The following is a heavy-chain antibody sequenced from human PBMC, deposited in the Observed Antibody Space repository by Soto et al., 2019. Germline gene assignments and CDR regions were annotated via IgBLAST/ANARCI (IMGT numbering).Heavy chain of an antibody. J-gene: IGHJ4*02. CDR1: GFTFRFYP. CDR3: TGVWELREYSDY. V-gene: IGHV3-30-3*01. CDR2: ISYDGSNE. Sequence: QVQLVESGGGVVQPGRSLRLSCAASGFTFRFYPMRWVRQAPGKGLEWVAAISYDGSNEYYTDSVKGRFTISRDNSNNTLYLQMNALRAEDTAVYYCTGVWELREYSDYWGQGTLVTVSS. D-gene: IGHD1-26*01.